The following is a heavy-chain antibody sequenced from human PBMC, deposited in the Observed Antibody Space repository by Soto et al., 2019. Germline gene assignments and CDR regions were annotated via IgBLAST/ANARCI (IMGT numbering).Heavy chain of an antibody. CDR2: INPSGGST. V-gene: IGHV1-46*01. CDR3: ARVRYFDHYYFDY. Sequence: ASVNVSCTASGYTFTSYYMHWVRQAPGQGLEWMGIINPSGGSTSYAQKFQGRVTMTRDTSTSTVYMELSSLRSEDTAVYYCARVRYFDHYYFDYWGQGTLVTVSS. J-gene: IGHJ4*02. CDR1: GYTFTSYY. D-gene: IGHD3-9*01.